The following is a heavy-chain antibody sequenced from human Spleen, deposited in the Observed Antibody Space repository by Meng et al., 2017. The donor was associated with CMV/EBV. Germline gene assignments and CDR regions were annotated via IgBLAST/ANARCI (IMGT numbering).Heavy chain of an antibody. D-gene: IGHD2-2*01. V-gene: IGHV4-31*02. J-gene: IGHJ4*02. CDR3: AREATPHEVPAARIDY. CDR1: SISRGGYY. CDR2: IYYSGST. Sequence: SISRGGYYWSWIRQHPGKGLEWIGYIYYSGSTYYNPSLKRRVTISVDTSKNQFSLKLSSVTAAGTAVYYCAREATPHEVPAARIDYWGQGTLVTVSS.